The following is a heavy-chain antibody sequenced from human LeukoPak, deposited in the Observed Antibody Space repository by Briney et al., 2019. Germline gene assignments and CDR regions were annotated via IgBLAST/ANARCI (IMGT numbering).Heavy chain of an antibody. V-gene: IGHV3-30*18. CDR3: AKDPNGIAAAGNY. J-gene: IGHJ4*02. Sequence: GGSLRLSCAASGFTFSSYGMHWVRQAPGKGLEWVAVISYDGSNKYYADSVKGRFTISRDNSKNTLYLQMDSLRAEDTAVYYCAKDPNGIAAAGNYWGQGTLVTVSS. CDR2: ISYDGSNK. CDR1: GFTFSSYG. D-gene: IGHD6-13*01.